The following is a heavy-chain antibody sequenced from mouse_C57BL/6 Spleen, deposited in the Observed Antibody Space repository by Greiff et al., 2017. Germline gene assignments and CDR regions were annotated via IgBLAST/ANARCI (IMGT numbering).Heavy chain of an antibody. CDR2: FYPGSGSI. V-gene: IGHV1-62-2*01. Sequence: QVQLQQSGAELVKPGASVKLSCKASGYTFTEYNIHWVKQRSGQGLEWIGWFYPGSGSIKYNEKFQDKATLTAYKSSSTVYRELSRLTSEVSAVYFCAIHVYYYGSSTGAMDYWGHGASVAVSS. CDR3: AIHVYYYGSSTGAMDY. J-gene: IGHJ4*01. D-gene: IGHD1-1*01. CDR1: GYTFTEYN.